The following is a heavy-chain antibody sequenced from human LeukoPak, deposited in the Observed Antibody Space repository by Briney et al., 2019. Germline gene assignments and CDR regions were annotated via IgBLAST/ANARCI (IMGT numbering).Heavy chain of an antibody. D-gene: IGHD2-15*01. CDR2: ISGSGVST. Sequence: GGSLRLSCAASGFTFSTYAMNWVRQAPGKGLEWVSAISGSGVSTYYADSVKGRFTISRNNSKNTLYLQMNSLRAEDTALYYCAKDALLGYCSGGRCPFDYWRQGTLVTVSS. CDR1: GFTFSTYA. J-gene: IGHJ4*02. V-gene: IGHV3-23*01. CDR3: AKDALLGYCSGGRCPFDY.